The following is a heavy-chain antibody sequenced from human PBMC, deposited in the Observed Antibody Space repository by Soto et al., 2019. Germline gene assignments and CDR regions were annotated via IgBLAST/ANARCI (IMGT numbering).Heavy chain of an antibody. CDR3: ASPQDLSYYERGDPPLLSS. CDR2: IIPIFGKG. CDR1: GDTFSIYG. Sequence: SVKVSCKASGDTFSIYGINWVRQAPGHGLEWMGGIIPIFGKGNYTPKFQGRVTMTEDESTHTAYMELNSLESEDTAVYYCASPQDLSYYERGDPPLLSSWGQGTVVTVSS. D-gene: IGHD3-22*01. J-gene: IGHJ4*02. V-gene: IGHV1-69*13.